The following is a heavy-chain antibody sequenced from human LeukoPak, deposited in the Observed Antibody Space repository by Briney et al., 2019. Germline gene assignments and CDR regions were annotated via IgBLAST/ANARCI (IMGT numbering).Heavy chain of an antibody. Sequence: GGSLRLSCASSGLTFSSFGVHWVRQAPGKGLEWVALIWYDGSNKYYADSVKGRFTISRDNSKNTLYLHMHRLRAEDTAVYYCAKAGGAWSYFGYWVQGTLVTVSS. D-gene: IGHD2-21*02. CDR3: AKAGGAWSYFGY. V-gene: IGHV3-33*06. CDR2: IWYDGSNK. CDR1: GLTFSSFG. J-gene: IGHJ4*02.